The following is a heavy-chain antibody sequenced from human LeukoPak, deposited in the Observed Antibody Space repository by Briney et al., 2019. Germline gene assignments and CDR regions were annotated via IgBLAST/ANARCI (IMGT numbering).Heavy chain of an antibody. CDR3: ARGSDGYRFDP. J-gene: IGHJ5*02. V-gene: IGHV4-59*01. Sequence: SETLSLTCTVSGGSMSNYHWTWIRQSPGKAPEYIGYIYNIETTTYNPSLKSRVTVSVDMSKKPFSLRLKSVTTADTAVYYCARGSDGYRFDPWGQGILVTVSS. D-gene: IGHD5-18*01. CDR1: GGSMSNYH. CDR2: IYNIETT.